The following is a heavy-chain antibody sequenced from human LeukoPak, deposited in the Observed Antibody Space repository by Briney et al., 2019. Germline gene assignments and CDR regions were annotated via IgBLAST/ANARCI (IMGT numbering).Heavy chain of an antibody. J-gene: IGHJ4*02. D-gene: IGHD5-12*01. Sequence: SETLSLTCTVSGGSISSYYWSWIRQPPGKGLEWIGYIYYSGSTNYNPSLKSRVTISVDTSKNQFSLKLSSVTAADTAVYYCARAPSRLPSFDYWGQGTLVTVSS. CDR1: GGSISSYY. CDR2: IYYSGST. CDR3: ARAPSRLPSFDY. V-gene: IGHV4-59*01.